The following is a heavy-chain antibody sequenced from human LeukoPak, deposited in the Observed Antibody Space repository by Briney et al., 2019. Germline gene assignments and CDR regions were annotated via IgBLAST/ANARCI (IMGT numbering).Heavy chain of an antibody. D-gene: IGHD1-26*01. CDR1: GFTVSSNY. V-gene: IGHV3-53*01. Sequence: GGSLRLSCAASGFTVSSNYISWVRQAPGKGLEWVSIIYNGGSTYYADSVKDRFTISRDNSKNTLYLQMNTVRAEDTAVYYCARAGGAYLRHLDYWGQGTLVTVSS. CDR2: IYNGGST. J-gene: IGHJ4*02. CDR3: ARAGGAYLRHLDY.